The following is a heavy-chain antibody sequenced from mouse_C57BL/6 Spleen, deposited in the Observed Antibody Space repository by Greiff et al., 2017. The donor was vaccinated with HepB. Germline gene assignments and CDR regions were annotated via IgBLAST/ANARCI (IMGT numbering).Heavy chain of an antibody. CDR1: GFNIKDYY. Sequence: VQLKQSGAELVKPGASVKLSCTASGFNIKDYYMHWVKQRTEQGLEWIGRIDPEDGETKYAPKFQGKATITAESSSNTAYLQLSSLTSEVTAVYYCSPYYSSSDYFDYWGQGTTLTVSS. CDR2: IDPEDGET. CDR3: SPYYSSSDYFDY. J-gene: IGHJ2*01. V-gene: IGHV14-2*01. D-gene: IGHD2-5*01.